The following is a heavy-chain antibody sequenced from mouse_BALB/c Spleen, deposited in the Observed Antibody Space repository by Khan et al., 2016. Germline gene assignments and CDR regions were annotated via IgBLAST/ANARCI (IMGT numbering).Heavy chain of an antibody. V-gene: IGHV5-6-5*01. Sequence: EVELVESGGGLVKPGGSLKLSCAASGFTFSSYAMSWVRQTPEKRLEWVASISSGGSSFYPDILKDRFTISRDNARTILSQQMSSLRSEHTAKYYCTTKVYYFDDWGQGTTLTVSS. CDR2: ISSGGSS. CDR1: GFTFSSYA. J-gene: IGHJ2*01. CDR3: TTKVYYFDD.